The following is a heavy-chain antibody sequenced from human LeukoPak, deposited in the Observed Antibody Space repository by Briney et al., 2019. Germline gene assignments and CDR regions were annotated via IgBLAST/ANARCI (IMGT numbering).Heavy chain of an antibody. CDR3: ARDGGRRYCSSTSCYSWFDP. D-gene: IGHD2-2*02. CDR1: GGPFSSYT. J-gene: IGHJ5*02. Sequence: SVKVSCKASGGPFSSYTISWVRQAPGQGLEWMGRIIPILGIANYAQKFQGRVTITADKSTSTAYMELSSLRSEDTAVYYCARDGGRRYCSSTSCYSWFDPWGQGTLVTVSS. V-gene: IGHV1-69*04. CDR2: IIPILGIA.